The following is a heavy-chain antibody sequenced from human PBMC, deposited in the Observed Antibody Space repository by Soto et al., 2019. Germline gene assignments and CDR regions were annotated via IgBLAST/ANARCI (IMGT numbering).Heavy chain of an antibody. J-gene: IGHJ4*02. D-gene: IGHD3-10*01. CDR3: ATNYGSGSTHFDY. CDR2: VIPILAMS. V-gene: IGHV1-69*02. CDR1: GGTFSSYT. Sequence: QVKLVQSGAEVRKPGSSVKVSCTASGGTFSSYTINWVRQAPGQGPEWMGRVIPILAMSNYAQKFQGRVTITADQSTSTAYMYLSSLRSEDTAQYYCATNYGSGSTHFDYWGQGTLVTVSS.